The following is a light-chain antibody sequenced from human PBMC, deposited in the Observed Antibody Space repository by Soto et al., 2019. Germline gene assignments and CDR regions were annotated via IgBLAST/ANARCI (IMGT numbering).Light chain of an antibody. CDR2: DAS. CDR1: QSISQY. CDR3: QQYSSAST. Sequence: DIQMTQSPSSLSASVGDRVTITYRASQSISQYLAWYQQKPGKAPKLLIYDASTLEGGIPSRFSGSGSGTKFTLTISSLQPADFATYYCQQYSSASTFGQGTKLGIK. V-gene: IGKV1-5*01. J-gene: IGKJ2*01.